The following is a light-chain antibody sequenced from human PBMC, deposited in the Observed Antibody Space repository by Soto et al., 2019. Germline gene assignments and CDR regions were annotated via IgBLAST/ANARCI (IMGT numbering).Light chain of an antibody. J-gene: IGLJ2*01. Sequence: QSVLTQPPSVSGAPGQRVTIACTGSSSNIGAGYDVHWYRHFPGAAPKLLLFRSSHRPSGVPDRFSGFTSGTSASLAITGLLPDVEAVYYCQSFDSGLAGLIFGAGTKLTVL. CDR3: QSFDSGLAGLI. CDR1: SSNIGAGYD. CDR2: RSS. V-gene: IGLV1-40*01.